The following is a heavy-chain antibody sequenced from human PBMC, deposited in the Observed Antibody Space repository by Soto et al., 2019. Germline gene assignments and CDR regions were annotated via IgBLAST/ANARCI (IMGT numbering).Heavy chain of an antibody. Sequence: QVQLVQSGAEVKRPGASVKISCKASGYSFMNYAMHWVRQAPGHGLEWIGWIHTDDGKTKYSQKLQGRVTITRDTSASIAYMELSSLRFEDAAVYYCARVPRYSADVVEVPAVMYDKWFDPWGQGTLVTVSS. J-gene: IGHJ5*02. CDR2: IHTDDGKT. V-gene: IGHV1-3*04. CDR3: ARVPRYSADVVEVPAVMYDKWFDP. CDR1: GYSFMNYA. D-gene: IGHD2-2*01.